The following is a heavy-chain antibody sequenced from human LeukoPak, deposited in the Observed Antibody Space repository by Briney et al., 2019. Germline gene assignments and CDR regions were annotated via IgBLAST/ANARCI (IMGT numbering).Heavy chain of an antibody. Sequence: GGSLRLSCATSGFNFSDSRMTWVRQAPGKGLQWVANINRDGTEKHFLDSAEGRFTISRDNAKKSLYLQMSSLRPQDTALYFCVRGDWYCESWGQGTLVTVSS. J-gene: IGHJ4*02. CDR2: INRDGTEK. D-gene: IGHD2-21*01. CDR3: VRGDWYCES. CDR1: GFNFSDSR. V-gene: IGHV3-7*04.